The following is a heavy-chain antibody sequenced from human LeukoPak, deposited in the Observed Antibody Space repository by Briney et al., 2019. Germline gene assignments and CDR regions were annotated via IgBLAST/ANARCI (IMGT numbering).Heavy chain of an antibody. Sequence: GGSLRLSCAASGFTFDDYAMHWVRQAPGKGLEWVSGISWNSGSIGYADSVKGRFTISRDNAKNSLYLQMNSLGAEDMALYYCAKDTTPLASYFDYWGQGTLVTVSS. V-gene: IGHV3-9*03. D-gene: IGHD5-12*01. J-gene: IGHJ4*02. CDR1: GFTFDDYA. CDR3: AKDTTPLASYFDY. CDR2: ISWNSGSI.